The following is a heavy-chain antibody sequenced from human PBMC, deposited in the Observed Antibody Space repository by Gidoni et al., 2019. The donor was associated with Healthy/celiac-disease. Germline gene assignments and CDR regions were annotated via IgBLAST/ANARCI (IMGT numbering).Heavy chain of an antibody. D-gene: IGHD5-18*01. J-gene: IGHJ3*02. CDR2: IKSKTEGGTT. CDR1: GVTFSNAW. V-gene: IGHV3-15*01. Sequence: EVQLVESGGGLVKPGGSLRLSCAASGVTFSNAWMSWVRQATGKGLEWVGRIKSKTEGGTTDYAAPVKGRFTISRDDSKNTLYLQMNSLKTEDTAVYYCTTERYGPGAVDIWGQGTMVTVSS. CDR3: TTERYGPGAVDI.